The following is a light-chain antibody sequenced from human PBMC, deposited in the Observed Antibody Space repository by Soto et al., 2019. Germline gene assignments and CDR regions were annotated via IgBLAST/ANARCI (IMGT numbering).Light chain of an antibody. CDR1: QRVNSD. CDR3: QQNNNWPRT. Sequence: ETVMTQSPATLSVSPGERATLSCRPSQRVNSDLAWYQKKPGQAPRLLIYGESTRATGIPARFSGGGSGTEFTLTISSLQSEDFAVYYCQQNNNWPRTFGQGTKVEIK. CDR2: GES. J-gene: IGKJ1*01. V-gene: IGKV3-15*01.